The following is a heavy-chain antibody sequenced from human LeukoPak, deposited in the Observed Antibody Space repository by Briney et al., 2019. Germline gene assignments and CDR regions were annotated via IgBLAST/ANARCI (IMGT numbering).Heavy chain of an antibody. CDR1: GGSISSSSYY. CDR2: IYYSGST. J-gene: IGHJ5*02. Sequence: SETLSLTCTVSGGSISSSSYYWGWIRQPPGKGLEWIGSIYYSGSTYYNPSLKSRVTISVDTSKNQFSLKLSSVTAADTAVYYCARDAGEGVEMATIGVDPWGQGTLVTVPS. V-gene: IGHV4-39*07. D-gene: IGHD5-24*01. CDR3: ARDAGEGVEMATIGVDP.